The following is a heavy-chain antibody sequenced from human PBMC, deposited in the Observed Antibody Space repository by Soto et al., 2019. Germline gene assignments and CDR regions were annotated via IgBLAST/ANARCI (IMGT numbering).Heavy chain of an antibody. CDR3: AKDLDSSGWYFHY. D-gene: IGHD6-19*01. CDR2: ISYDGSNK. Sequence: GGSLRLSCAASGFTFSSYGMHWVRQAPGKGLEWVAVISYDGSNKYYADSVKGRFTISRDNSKNTLYLQMNSLRAEDTAVYYWAKDLDSSGWYFHYWGQGTLVTVSS. V-gene: IGHV3-30*18. J-gene: IGHJ4*02. CDR1: GFTFSSYG.